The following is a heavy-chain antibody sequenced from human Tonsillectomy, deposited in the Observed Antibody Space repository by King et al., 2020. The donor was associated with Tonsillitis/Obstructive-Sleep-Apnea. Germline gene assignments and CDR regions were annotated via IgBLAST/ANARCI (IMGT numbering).Heavy chain of an antibody. V-gene: IGHV1-46*01. CDR3: ARGGGAGRMYNWFDP. Sequence: QLVQSGAEVKKPGASVKVSCKASGYTFTSDYMHWVRQAPGQGLEWMGIINPSGGTTTYPQWFPGRPTMTRDTSTSTDYMGRSSLRSEDTAVYYCARGGGAGRMYNWFDPWGQGTLVTVSS. D-gene: IGHD4-23*01. J-gene: IGHJ5*02. CDR2: INPSGGTT. CDR1: GYTFTSDY.